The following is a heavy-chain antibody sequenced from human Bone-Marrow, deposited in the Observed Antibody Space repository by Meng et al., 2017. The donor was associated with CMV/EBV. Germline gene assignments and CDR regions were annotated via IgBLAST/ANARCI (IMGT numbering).Heavy chain of an antibody. D-gene: IGHD3-22*01. CDR1: GGSISSGDSY. CDR3: ARASHTVAPWFFAY. J-gene: IGHJ4*02. Sequence: SETLSLTCTVSGGSISSGDSYWSWIRQPPGKGLEWIGYIHYSETTYYNPSLKSRITISADTSKNHFSLKLTSVTAADTAVYYCARASHTVAPWFFAYWGQGMLVTVFS. V-gene: IGHV4-30-4*08. CDR2: IHYSETT.